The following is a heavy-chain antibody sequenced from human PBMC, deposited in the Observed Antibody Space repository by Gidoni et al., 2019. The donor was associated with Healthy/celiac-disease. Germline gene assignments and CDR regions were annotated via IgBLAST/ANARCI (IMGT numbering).Heavy chain of an antibody. V-gene: IGHV3-9*01. CDR3: AKDMGAGSGSYYGWFDP. J-gene: IGHJ5*02. D-gene: IGHD3-10*01. CDR2: ISWNSGSI. Sequence: EVQLVESGGGLVQPGRSLRLSCAASGFTFDDYAMHWVRQAPGKGLELFSGISWNSGSIGYADSVKGRFTISRDNAKNSLYLQMNSLRAEDTALYYCAKDMGAGSGSYYGWFDPWGQGTLVTVSS. CDR1: GFTFDDYA.